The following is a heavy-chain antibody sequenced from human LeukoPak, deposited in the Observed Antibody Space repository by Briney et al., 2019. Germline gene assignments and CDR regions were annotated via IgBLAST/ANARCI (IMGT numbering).Heavy chain of an antibody. CDR2: ISGSGAST. CDR3: AKVATYYYGSGSYYLDY. Sequence: GGSLRLSCAASGFAFSSYSMNWVRQAPGKGLEWVSAISGSGASTYYADSVKGRFTISRDNSKNTLYLQMNSLRAEDTAVYYCAKVATYYYGSGSYYLDYWGQGTLVTVSS. J-gene: IGHJ4*02. D-gene: IGHD3-10*01. CDR1: GFAFSSYS. V-gene: IGHV3-23*01.